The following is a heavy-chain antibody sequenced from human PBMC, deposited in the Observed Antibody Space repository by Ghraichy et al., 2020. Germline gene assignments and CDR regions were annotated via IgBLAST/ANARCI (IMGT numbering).Heavy chain of an antibody. J-gene: IGHJ4*02. Sequence: GGSLRLSGAASGFAFSSDSMNWVLQAPGKGLEWVSYISSSSSTIYYADSVKGRFTISRDNAKNSLYLQMNSLRAEDTAVYYCARDSYSSSWLFDYWGQGTLVTVSS. CDR1: GFAFSSDS. V-gene: IGHV3-48*04. D-gene: IGHD6-13*01. CDR2: ISSSSSTI. CDR3: ARDSYSSSWLFDY.